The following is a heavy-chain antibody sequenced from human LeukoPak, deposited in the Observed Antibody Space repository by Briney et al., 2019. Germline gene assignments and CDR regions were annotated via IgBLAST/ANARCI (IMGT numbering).Heavy chain of an antibody. CDR2: IYYSGST. D-gene: IGHD3-3*01. V-gene: IGHV4-59*01. J-gene: IGHJ3*02. CDR3: AREAPLTIFGVVMAAFDI. Sequence: SETLSLTCTVSGGSISSNYWSWIRQPPGKGLEWIGYIYYSGSTNYNPSPKSRVTISVDTSKNQFSLKLSSVTAADTAVYYCAREAPLTIFGVVMAAFDIWGQGTMVTVSS. CDR1: GGSISSNY.